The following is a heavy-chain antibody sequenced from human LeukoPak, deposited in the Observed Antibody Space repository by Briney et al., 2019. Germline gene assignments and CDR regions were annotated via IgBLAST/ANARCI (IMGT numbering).Heavy chain of an antibody. Sequence: GGSLRLSCAASGFTFSNYWMHWIRQAPGKGLVWVSRINTDGSSADYADSVKGRFTISRDNAKNTLYLQMNSLRAEDTAVYYCARDLDGYRSGNGAWGQGTLVTVSS. CDR3: ARDLDGYRSGNGA. CDR2: INTDGSSA. V-gene: IGHV3-74*01. D-gene: IGHD5-12*01. CDR1: GFTFSNYW. J-gene: IGHJ5*02.